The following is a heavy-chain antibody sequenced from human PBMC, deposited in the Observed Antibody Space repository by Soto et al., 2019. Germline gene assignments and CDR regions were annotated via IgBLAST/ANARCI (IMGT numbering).Heavy chain of an antibody. V-gene: IGHV4-39*01. CDR2: IYYGGST. D-gene: IGHD3-10*01. J-gene: IGHJ4*02. CDR3: ARRIRRITGYYFDY. Sequence: SETLSLTCTVSGGSISSSSYYWGWIRQPPGKGLEWIGSIYYGGSTYYNPSLKSRVTISVDTSKNQFSLKLSSVTAADTAVYYCARRIRRITGYYFDYWGQGTLVTVSS. CDR1: GGSISSSSYY.